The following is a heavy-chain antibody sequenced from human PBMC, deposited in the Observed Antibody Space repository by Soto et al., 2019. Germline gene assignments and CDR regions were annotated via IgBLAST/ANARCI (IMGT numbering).Heavy chain of an antibody. D-gene: IGHD3-22*01. CDR3: ARKGGYYYDSSGYYPFDY. J-gene: IGHJ4*02. CDR2: ISSSGSTI. V-gene: IGHV3-48*03. Sequence: EVQLVESGGGLVQPGGSLRLSCAASGFTFSSYEMNWVRQAPGKGLEWVSYISSSGSTIYYADSVKGRFTISRDNAKNSLYLQMNSLRAEDTAVYYCARKGGYYYDSSGYYPFDYWGQGTLVTVSS. CDR1: GFTFSSYE.